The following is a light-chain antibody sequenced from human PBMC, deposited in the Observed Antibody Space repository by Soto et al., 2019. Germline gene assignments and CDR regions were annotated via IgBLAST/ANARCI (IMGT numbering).Light chain of an antibody. J-gene: IGKJ1*01. V-gene: IGKV1-5*03. Sequence: DIQLTQSPSTLSGSVGDRVTITCRASQTISSWLAWYQQKPGKAPKLLIYKASTLKSGVPSRFSGSGSGTEFTLTISSLQPDDFATYYCQHYNSDSEAFGQGTRWIS. CDR2: KAS. CDR3: QHYNSDSEA. CDR1: QTISSW.